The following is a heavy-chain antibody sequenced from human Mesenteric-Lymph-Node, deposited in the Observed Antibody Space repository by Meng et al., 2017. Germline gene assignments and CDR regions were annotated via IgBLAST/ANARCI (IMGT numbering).Heavy chain of an antibody. CDR1: GISFSSSG. V-gene: IGHV3-33*01. Sequence: GGSLRLSCLPSGISFSSSGMHWVRQAPGKGLEWVAMIWSDGSNKYYADSVKGRFTISRDNSKNTLYLQMDSLTAEDTAVYYCARDRGVRDLDHWGQGTLVTVSS. CDR2: IWSDGSNK. D-gene: IGHD3-10*01. CDR3: ARDRGVRDLDH. J-gene: IGHJ4*02.